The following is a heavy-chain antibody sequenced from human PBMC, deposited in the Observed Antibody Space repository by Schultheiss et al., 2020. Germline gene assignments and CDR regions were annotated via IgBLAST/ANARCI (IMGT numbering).Heavy chain of an antibody. CDR3: ARDYCGSCYFLDY. V-gene: IGHV3-15*01. CDR2: IKSKTDGGTT. J-gene: IGHJ4*02. CDR1: GFTFSNAW. D-gene: IGHD2-15*01. Sequence: GGSLRLSCAASGFTFSNAWMNWVRQAPGKGLEWVGRIKSKTDGGTTDYAAPVKGRFTISRDDSKNTLYLQMNSLKTEDTAVYYCARDYCGSCYFLDYWGQGTLVTVSS.